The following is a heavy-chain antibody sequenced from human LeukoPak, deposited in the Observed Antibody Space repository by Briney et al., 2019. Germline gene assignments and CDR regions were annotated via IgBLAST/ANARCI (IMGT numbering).Heavy chain of an antibody. CDR1: GFTFSSYA. D-gene: IGHD1-7*01. J-gene: IGHJ6*02. CDR2: ISYDGSNK. V-gene: IGHV3-30-3*01. Sequence: GGSLRLSCAASGFTFSSYAMHWVRQAPGKGLEWVAVISYDGSNKYYADSVKGRFTISRDNSKNTLYLQMNSLRAEDTAVYYCARDGGSTRDYYYYYGMDVWGQGTTVTVSS. CDR3: ARDGGSTRDYYYYYGMDV.